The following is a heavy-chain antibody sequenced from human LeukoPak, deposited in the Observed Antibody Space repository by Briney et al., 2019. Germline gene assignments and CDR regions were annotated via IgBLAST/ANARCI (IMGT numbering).Heavy chain of an antibody. Sequence: PSETLSLTCTVSGDSISSFHWSWIRQPAGKGLEWIGSIYYSGSTYYNPSLKSRVTISVDTSKNQFSLKLSSVTAADTAVYYCARGRSSGLLKVFDYWGQGTLVTVSS. V-gene: IGHV4-4*07. CDR2: IYYSGST. J-gene: IGHJ4*02. CDR1: GDSISSFH. CDR3: ARGRSSGLLKVFDY. D-gene: IGHD6-19*01.